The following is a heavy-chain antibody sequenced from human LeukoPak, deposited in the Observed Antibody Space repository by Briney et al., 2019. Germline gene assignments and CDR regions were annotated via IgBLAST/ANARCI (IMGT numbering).Heavy chain of an antibody. J-gene: IGHJ3*02. D-gene: IGHD3-10*01. Sequence: GGSLRLSCAASGFTFRSYWMHWVRQAPGKGLVWVSRINNDGSNTTYADSVKGRFTISRDNAKNSLYLQMNSLRDEDTAVYYCASFGSGSNLDAFDIWGQGTMVTVST. CDR2: INNDGSNT. V-gene: IGHV3-74*01. CDR1: GFTFRSYW. CDR3: ASFGSGSNLDAFDI.